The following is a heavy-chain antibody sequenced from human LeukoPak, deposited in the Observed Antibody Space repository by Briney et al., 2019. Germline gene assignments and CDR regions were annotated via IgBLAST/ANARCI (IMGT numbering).Heavy chain of an antibody. D-gene: IGHD3-10*01. J-gene: IGHJ5*02. V-gene: IGHV1-8*01. CDR3: ARVVRGLGWFDP. CDR1: GYTFGRYD. CDR2: MNPNTGNT. Sequence: GASVKVSCKASGYTFGRYDINWVRQATGQGLEWMGWMNPNTGNTFYAQKFQGGVTMTRNTSISTAYMELSSLRSDDTAVYYCARVVRGLGWFDPWGQGTLVTVSS.